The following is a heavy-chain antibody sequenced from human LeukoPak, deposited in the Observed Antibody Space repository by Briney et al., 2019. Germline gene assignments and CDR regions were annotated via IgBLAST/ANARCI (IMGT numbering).Heavy chain of an antibody. Sequence: SETLSLTCTVSGGSISSYYWSWIRQPSGKGLEWIGYIYYSGSTNSNPSLKSRDTISVDTSKNQFSLKVRSVTAADTAVYYCASTSNYAFNIWGQGTMVTVSS. CDR2: IYYSGST. V-gene: IGHV4-59*08. CDR3: ASTSNYAFNI. CDR1: GGSISSYY. D-gene: IGHD5-24*01. J-gene: IGHJ3*02.